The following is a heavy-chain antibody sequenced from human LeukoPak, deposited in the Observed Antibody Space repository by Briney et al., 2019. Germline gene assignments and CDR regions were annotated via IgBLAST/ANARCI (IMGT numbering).Heavy chain of an antibody. D-gene: IGHD6-13*01. V-gene: IGHV3-21*01. CDR1: RFTFSNYG. J-gene: IGHJ4*02. CDR3: AKDSHSWSRDY. Sequence: GGSLRLSCAASRFTFSNYGMFWVRQAPGKGLEWVSLIDSNSNFMNYADSVKGRFTISRDNAKKSLYLEMNSLRAEDTTVYYCAKDSHSWSRDYWGQGTLVTVSS. CDR2: IDSNSNFM.